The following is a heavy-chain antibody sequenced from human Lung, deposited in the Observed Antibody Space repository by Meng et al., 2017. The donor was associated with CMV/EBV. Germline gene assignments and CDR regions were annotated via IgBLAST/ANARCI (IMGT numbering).Heavy chain of an antibody. CDR1: GFIFSNYA. V-gene: IGHV3-30-3*01. Sequence: PCPAPGFIFSNYAMHWVRQAPGKGLEWVAVISYDGSNKYYADSVKGRFTIYRDNYKNTLYLQMNSLRAEDTDVYYCARVEYIILVSYGMDVWGQGTXVNGAS. CDR3: ARVEYIILVSYGMDV. D-gene: IGHD3-9*01. CDR2: ISYDGSNK. J-gene: IGHJ6*02.